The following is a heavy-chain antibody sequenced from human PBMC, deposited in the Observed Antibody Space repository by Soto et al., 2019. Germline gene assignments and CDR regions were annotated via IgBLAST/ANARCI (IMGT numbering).Heavy chain of an antibody. CDR3: ARDVSAAAHYFDY. Sequence: QVQLVESGGGVVQPGRSLRLSCAASGFTFSSYGMHWVRQAPGKGLEWVAVIWYDGSNKYYADSVKGRFTISRDNSKNTLYLQMNGLRAEDTAVYYCARDVSAAAHYFDYWGQGTLVTVSS. CDR1: GFTFSSYG. CDR2: IWYDGSNK. J-gene: IGHJ4*02. V-gene: IGHV3-33*01. D-gene: IGHD6-13*01.